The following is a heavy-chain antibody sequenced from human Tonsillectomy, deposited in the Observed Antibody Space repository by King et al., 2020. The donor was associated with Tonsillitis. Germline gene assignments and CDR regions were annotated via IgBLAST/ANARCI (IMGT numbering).Heavy chain of an antibody. CDR1: GGSVSSGSYY. CDR3: ARVDTIFGVRFDY. J-gene: IGHJ4*02. D-gene: IGHD3-3*01. CDR2: IYYSGST. Sequence: QLQESGPGLVKPSETLSLTCTVSGGSVSSGSYYWSCIRQPPGKGLEWIGYIYYSGSTNYNPSLKSQVTISVDTSKNQFSLKLSSVTAADTAVYYCARVDTIFGVRFDYWGQGTLVTVSS. V-gene: IGHV4-61*01.